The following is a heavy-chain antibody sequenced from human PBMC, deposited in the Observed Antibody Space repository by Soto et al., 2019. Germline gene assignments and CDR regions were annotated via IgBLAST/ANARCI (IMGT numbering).Heavy chain of an antibody. CDR3: ARWRQWLATASRSYDYYGMDV. V-gene: IGHV1-69*01. Sequence: QVQLVQSGAEVKKPGSSVKVYCKASGGTFSSYAISWVRQAPGQGLEWMGGIIPIFGTANYAQKFQGRVTITADESTSTAYMELSSLRSEETAVYYCARWRQWLATASRSYDYYGMDVWGQGTTVTVSS. CDR2: IIPIFGTA. D-gene: IGHD6-19*01. CDR1: GGTFSSYA. J-gene: IGHJ6*02.